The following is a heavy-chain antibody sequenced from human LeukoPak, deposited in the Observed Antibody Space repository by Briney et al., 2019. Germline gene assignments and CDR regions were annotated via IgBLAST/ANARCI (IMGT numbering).Heavy chain of an antibody. J-gene: IGHJ4*02. Sequence: ASVTVSCKASGYTFTSYYMHWVRQAPGQGLEWMGIINPSGGSTSYAQKFQGRVTMTRDTSTSTVYMELSSLRSEDTAVYYCARGDGLYYYDSSGYYDYWGQGTLVTVSS. D-gene: IGHD3-22*01. CDR1: GYTFTSYY. CDR3: ARGDGLYYYDSSGYYDY. V-gene: IGHV1-46*01. CDR2: INPSGGST.